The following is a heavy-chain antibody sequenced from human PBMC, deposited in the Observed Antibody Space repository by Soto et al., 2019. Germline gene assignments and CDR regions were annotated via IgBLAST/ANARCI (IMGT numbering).Heavy chain of an antibody. J-gene: IGHJ4*02. V-gene: IGHV3-23*01. CDR3: AKADFITMIVVVIPFDY. CDR1: GFTFSSYA. Sequence: GGSLRLSCAASGFTFSSYAMSWVRQAPGKGLEWVSAISGSGGSTYYADSVKGRFTISRDNSKNTLYLQMNSLRAEDTAVYYCAKADFITMIVVVIPFDYWGQGTLVTVSS. D-gene: IGHD3-22*01. CDR2: ISGSGGST.